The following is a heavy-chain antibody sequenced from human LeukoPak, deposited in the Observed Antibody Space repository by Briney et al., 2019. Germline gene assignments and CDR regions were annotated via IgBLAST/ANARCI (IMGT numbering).Heavy chain of an antibody. Sequence: PGGFLRLSCAASGFTFSNVWMSWVRQAPGKGLEWVGRIKSKTDGGTTDYAAPVKGRFTISRDDSKHTLYLQMNSLKTEDTAVYYCTTDDVVVVAATRPKFDPWGQGTLVTVSS. CDR3: TTDDVVVVAATRPKFDP. CDR2: IKSKTDGGTT. V-gene: IGHV3-15*01. J-gene: IGHJ5*02. D-gene: IGHD2-15*01. CDR1: GFTFSNVW.